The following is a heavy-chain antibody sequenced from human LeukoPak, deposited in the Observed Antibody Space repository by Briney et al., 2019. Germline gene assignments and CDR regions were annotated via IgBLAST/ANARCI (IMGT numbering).Heavy chain of an antibody. V-gene: IGHV3-30*18. CDR1: GFTFTAYS. CDR3: AKGDCSGGSCYFDY. D-gene: IGHD2-15*01. J-gene: IGHJ4*02. CDR2: ISYDGSNK. Sequence: PGGSLRLSCAASGFTFTAYSMNWVRQAPGKGLEWVAVISYDGSNKYYADSVKGRFTISRDNSKNTLYLQMNSLRAEDTAVYYCAKGDCSGGSCYFDYWGQGTLVTVSS.